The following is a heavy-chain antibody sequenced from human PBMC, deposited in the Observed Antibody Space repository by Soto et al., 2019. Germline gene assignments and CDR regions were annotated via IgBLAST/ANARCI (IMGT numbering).Heavy chain of an antibody. CDR3: ASIPYYDSSGYPIPPPL. V-gene: IGHV4-39*01. CDR1: GGSISSSSYY. CDR2: IYYSGST. D-gene: IGHD3-22*01. J-gene: IGHJ3*01. Sequence: QLQLQESGPGLVKPSETLSLTCTVSGGSISSSSYYWGWIRQPPGKGLGWIGSIYYSGSTYYNPSLKSRVTISVDTSKNQFSLKLSSVTAADTAVYYCASIPYYDSSGYPIPPPLWGQGTMVTVSS.